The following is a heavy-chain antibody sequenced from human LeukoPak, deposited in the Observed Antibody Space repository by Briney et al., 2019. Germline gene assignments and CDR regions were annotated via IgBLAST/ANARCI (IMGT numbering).Heavy chain of an antibody. V-gene: IGHV4-30-4*08. CDR3: ARGLTPGYSSGWD. CDR1: GGSISSGGYY. D-gene: IGHD6-19*01. J-gene: IGHJ4*02. CDR2: IYYSGST. Sequence: TLSLTCTVSGGSISSGGYYWSWIRQHPGKGLEWIGYIYYSGSTYYNPSLKSRVTISVDTSRNQFSLKLNSVTAADTAVYYCARGLTPGYSSGWDWGQGTLVTVSS.